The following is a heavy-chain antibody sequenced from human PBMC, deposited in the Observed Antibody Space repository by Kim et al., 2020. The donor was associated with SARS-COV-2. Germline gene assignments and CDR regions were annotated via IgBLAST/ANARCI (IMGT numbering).Heavy chain of an antibody. CDR3: AREDYGALYFDY. CDR1: GFTFSSYA. J-gene: IGHJ4*02. D-gene: IGHD3-16*01. V-gene: IGHV3-30*04. CDR2: IAYDGSNK. Sequence: GGSLRLSCAASGFTFSSYAMHWVRQAPGKGLEWVAVIAYDGSNKYYADSVKGRFTISRDNSRNTLYLQMNSLRAEDTAVYYCAREDYGALYFDYWGQGTLVTVSS.